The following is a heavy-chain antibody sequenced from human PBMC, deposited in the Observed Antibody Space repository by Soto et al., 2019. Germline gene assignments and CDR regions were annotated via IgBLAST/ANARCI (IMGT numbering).Heavy chain of an antibody. CDR3: ARHGFYGDYSSNYFDP. V-gene: IGHV5-51*01. D-gene: IGHD4-17*01. CDR2: IYPSDSDT. Sequence: GESLKISCNGSGYSFTNYWIAWVRQMPGKGLEYMGIIYPSDSDTRYSPSFQGQVTISADKSISTAYLQWSSLKAPDTAIYYCARHGFYGDYSSNYFDPWGQGTLVTVSS. J-gene: IGHJ5*02. CDR1: GYSFTNYW.